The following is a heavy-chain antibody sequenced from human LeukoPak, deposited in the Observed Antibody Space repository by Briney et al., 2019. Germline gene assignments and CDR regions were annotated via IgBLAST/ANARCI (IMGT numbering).Heavy chain of an antibody. Sequence: GGSLTLSCAASGFTSSSSWMKWVRQAPGKGLESVAVIKEDGSEKYYVDSVKGRFAISRDNAKNSLYLQMNNVRAEDTAVYFCAANTQSGYWGQGALVTVSS. V-gene: IGHV3-7*05. CDR2: IKEDGSEK. CDR1: GFTSSSSW. D-gene: IGHD3-16*01. J-gene: IGHJ4*02. CDR3: AANTQSGY.